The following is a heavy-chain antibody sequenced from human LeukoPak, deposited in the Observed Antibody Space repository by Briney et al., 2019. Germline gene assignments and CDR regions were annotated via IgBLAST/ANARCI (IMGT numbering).Heavy chain of an antibody. J-gene: IGHJ5*02. D-gene: IGHD2-15*01. V-gene: IGHV4-59*08. CDR2: MFSSGST. CDR1: GGSISGYY. CDR3: ARRYCSGGSCHEGFDP. Sequence: PSETLSLTCTVSGGSISGYYWNWIRQPPGKGLEWIGYMFSSGSTNYNPSLKSRVTISVDTSKNQFSLKLSSVTAAHTAVYYCARRYCSGGSCHEGFDPWGQGTLVTVSS.